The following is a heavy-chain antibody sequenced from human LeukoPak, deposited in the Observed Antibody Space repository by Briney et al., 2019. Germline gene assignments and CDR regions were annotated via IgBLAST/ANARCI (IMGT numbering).Heavy chain of an antibody. CDR1: GNYW. Sequence: GGSLRLSCAASGNYWMHWVRQAPGKGLVWVSRIKSDGITITYADSVKGRFTISRDNAKNTLYLQMNSLRAEDTAVYYCLRDLNWSLDQWGQGTLVTVSS. V-gene: IGHV3-74*01. J-gene: IGHJ4*02. CDR3: LRDLNWSLDQ. CDR2: IKSDGITI. D-gene: IGHD1-20*01.